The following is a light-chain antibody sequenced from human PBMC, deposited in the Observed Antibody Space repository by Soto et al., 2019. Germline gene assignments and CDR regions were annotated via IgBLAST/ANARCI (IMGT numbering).Light chain of an antibody. CDR2: ECF. Sequence: QSVLTQPPSVSGAPGQRFTISCTGNSSNIGTNYDVHWYQQLPGTAPKLLIYECFKRPSGIPDRFSGSKSGASASLAITGLQTEDEAYYYCQSYDSSLSGYVFGAGTKVTVL. CDR3: QSYDSSLSGYV. V-gene: IGLV1-40*01. CDR1: SSNIGTNYD. J-gene: IGLJ1*01.